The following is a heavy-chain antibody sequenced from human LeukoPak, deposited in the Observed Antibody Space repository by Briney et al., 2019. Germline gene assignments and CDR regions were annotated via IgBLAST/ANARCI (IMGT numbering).Heavy chain of an antibody. CDR3: AAQNSRSSYYYYGMDV. CDR1: GGTFSSYA. V-gene: IGHV1-69*04. D-gene: IGHD6-6*01. CDR2: IIPIFGIA. Sequence: SVKVSCKPSGGTFSSYAISWVRQAPGQGLEWMGRIIPIFGIANYAQKFQGRVTITADKSTSTAYMELSSLRSEDTAVYYCAAQNSRSSYYYYGMDVWGQGTTVTVSS. J-gene: IGHJ6*02.